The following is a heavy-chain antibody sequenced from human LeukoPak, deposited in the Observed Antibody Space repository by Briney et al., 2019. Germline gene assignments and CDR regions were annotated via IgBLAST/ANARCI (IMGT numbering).Heavy chain of an antibody. V-gene: IGHV4-61*02. CDR1: GGSISSGSYY. J-gene: IGHJ4*02. CDR3: ARERGGYSYGPALDY. Sequence: PSQTLSLTCTVSGGSISSGSYYWSWIRQPAGKGLEWIGRIYTSGSTSYNPSLKSRVTISVDTSKNQFSLKLSSVTAADTAVYYCARERGGYSYGPALDYWGQGTLVTVSS. CDR2: IYTSGST. D-gene: IGHD5-18*01.